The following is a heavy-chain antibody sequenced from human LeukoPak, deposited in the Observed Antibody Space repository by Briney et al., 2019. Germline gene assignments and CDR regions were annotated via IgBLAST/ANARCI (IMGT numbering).Heavy chain of an antibody. CDR3: ARPGYYDSSGASFDY. CDR2: IYTSGST. V-gene: IGHV4-4*07. J-gene: IGHJ4*02. D-gene: IGHD3-22*01. Sequence: SETLSLTCTVSGGSISSYYWSWIRQPAGKGLEWIGRIYTSGSTNYNPSLKSRVTMSVDTSKNQFSLKLSSVTAADTAVYYCARPGYYDSSGASFDYWGQGTLVTVSS. CDR1: GGSISSYY.